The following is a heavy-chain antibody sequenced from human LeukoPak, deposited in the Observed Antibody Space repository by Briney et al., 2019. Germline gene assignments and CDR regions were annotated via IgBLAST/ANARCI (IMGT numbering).Heavy chain of an antibody. CDR1: GYTFTGYY. V-gene: IGHV1-46*01. D-gene: IGHD2-2*01. CDR3: ARDVSSTSSWWFDP. Sequence: ASVKVSCKASGYTFTGYYMHWVRQAPGQGLEWMGIINPSGGSTSYAQKFQGRVTMTRDMSTRTDYMELSSLRYEDTAVYYCARDVSSTSSWWFDPWGQGTLVTVSS. J-gene: IGHJ5*02. CDR2: INPSGGST.